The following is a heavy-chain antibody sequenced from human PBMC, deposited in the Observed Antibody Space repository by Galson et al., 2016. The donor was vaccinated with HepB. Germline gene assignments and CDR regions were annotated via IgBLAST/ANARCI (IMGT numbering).Heavy chain of an antibody. CDR3: AKDPYFCYAMDV. CDR1: GFTFRDYG. Sequence: SLRLSCAASGFTFRDYGVSWVRQAPGKGLEWVSGISGTGGSTWYADSVKGRFTISRDNSINTLYLQMNSLRVEDTARYYCAKDPYFCYAMDVWGQGTTVTVSS. V-gene: IGHV3-23*01. J-gene: IGHJ6*02. CDR2: ISGTGGST.